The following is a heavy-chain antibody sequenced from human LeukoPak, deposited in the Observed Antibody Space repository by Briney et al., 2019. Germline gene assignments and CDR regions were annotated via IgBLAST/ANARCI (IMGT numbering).Heavy chain of an antibody. CDR1: GYTFTGCY. J-gene: IGHJ4*02. CDR3: ARVRKRLQTLVDY. D-gene: IGHD4-11*01. CDR2: INPNSGGT. V-gene: IGHV1-2*02. Sequence: ASVKVSCKASGYTFTGCYMHWVRQAPGQGLEWMGWINPNSGGTNYAQKFQGRVTMTRDTSISTAYMELSRLRSDDTAVYYCARVRKRLQTLVDYWGQGTLVTVSS.